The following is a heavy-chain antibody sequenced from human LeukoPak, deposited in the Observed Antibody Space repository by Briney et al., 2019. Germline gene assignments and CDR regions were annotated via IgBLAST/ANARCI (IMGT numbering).Heavy chain of an antibody. D-gene: IGHD3-16*01. J-gene: IGHJ4*02. V-gene: IGHV4-59*01. CDR2: IYYSGSS. CDR1: GVSMSNYY. Sequence: TPSETLSLTCTVSGVSMSNYYWSRIRQPPGKGLEWVGYIYYSGSSNYNPSLKSRVTISGDTSKNQFSLRLSSVTAADTAVYYCARDWGDGFDYWGQGTLVTVSS. CDR3: ARDWGDGFDY.